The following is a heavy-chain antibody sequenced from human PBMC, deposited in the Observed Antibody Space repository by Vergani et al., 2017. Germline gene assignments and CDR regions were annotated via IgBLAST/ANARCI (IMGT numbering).Heavy chain of an antibody. D-gene: IGHD3-10*01. Sequence: EVQLMESGGGWAQPGGSLRLSCAASGFVFSESPIHWVRQVPGKGLEWLGHIRRRSEHYATAYGPSLIGRATNSRDDPTNTAYLQLSSLGTDDTAIYFCSAQTQSCHDYWGQGTLVTVSS. CDR1: GFVFSESP. V-gene: IGHV3-73*01. J-gene: IGHJ4*02. CDR3: SAQTQSCHDY. CDR2: IRRRSEHYAT.